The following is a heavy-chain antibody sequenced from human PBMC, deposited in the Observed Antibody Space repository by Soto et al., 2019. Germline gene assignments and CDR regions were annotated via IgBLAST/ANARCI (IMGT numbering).Heavy chain of an antibody. CDR1: GGSISSGGYY. D-gene: IGHD2-15*01. Sequence: SETLSLTCTVSGGSISSGGYYWSWIRQHPGKGLEWIGYIYYSGSTNHNPSLKSRVTISVDTSKNQFSLKLSSVTAADTAVYYCARGRRFCSGGSCYLTPSDYWGQGTLVTVSS. CDR2: IYYSGST. CDR3: ARGRRFCSGGSCYLTPSDY. V-gene: IGHV4-31*03. J-gene: IGHJ4*02.